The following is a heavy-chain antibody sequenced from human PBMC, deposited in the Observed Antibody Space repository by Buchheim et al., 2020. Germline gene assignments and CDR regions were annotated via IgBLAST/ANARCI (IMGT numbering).Heavy chain of an antibody. CDR2: MNPNSGGT. J-gene: IGHJ5*02. Sequence: QVQLVQSGAEVKKPGASVKVSCKASGYTFTSYDINWVRQATGQGLEWMGWMNPNSGGTNYAQKFQGWVTMTRDTSISTAYMELSRLRSDDTAVYYCAREKCSGGSCYSWFDPWGQGTL. V-gene: IGHV1-2*04. D-gene: IGHD2-15*01. CDR1: GYTFTSYD. CDR3: AREKCSGGSCYSWFDP.